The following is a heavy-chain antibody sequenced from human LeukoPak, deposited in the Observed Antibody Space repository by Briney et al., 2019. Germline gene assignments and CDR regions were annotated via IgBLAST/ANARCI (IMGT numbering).Heavy chain of an antibody. CDR2: ISGSGGST. CDR3: AKAPVTSCRGAYCYPFDS. D-gene: IGHD2-21*01. J-gene: IGHJ4*02. Sequence: GGTLRLPCATSGFTFSSYGMSWVRQAPGKGLEWVSAISGSGGSTYYADSVKGRFTISRDNSKNTLYLQVNSLRAEDAAVYFCAKAPVTSCRGAYCYPFDSWGQGTLVTVSS. V-gene: IGHV3-23*01. CDR1: GFTFSSYG.